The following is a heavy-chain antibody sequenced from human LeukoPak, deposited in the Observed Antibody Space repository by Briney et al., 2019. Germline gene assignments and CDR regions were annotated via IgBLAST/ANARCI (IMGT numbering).Heavy chain of an antibody. V-gene: IGHV3-9*01. D-gene: IGHD5-18*01. CDR3: AKGTYSYGYAAFDY. Sequence: PGGSLRLSCAASGFTFDDYAMHWVRQAPGKGLEWVSGISWNSGSIGYADSVKGRFTISRDNSKNTLYLQMNSLRAEDTAVYYCAKGTYSYGYAAFDYWGQGTLVTVSS. CDR2: ISWNSGSI. CDR1: GFTFDDYA. J-gene: IGHJ4*02.